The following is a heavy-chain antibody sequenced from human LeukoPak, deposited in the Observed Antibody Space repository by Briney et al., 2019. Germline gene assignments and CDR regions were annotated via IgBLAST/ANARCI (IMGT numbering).Heavy chain of an antibody. CDR2: ISAYNGNT. CDR3: ARVVHLPLSYYYYMDV. D-gene: IGHD3-10*01. CDR1: GYTFTSYG. Sequence: ASVKVSCKASGYTFTSYGISWVRQAPGQGLEWMGWISAYNGNTNYAQKLQGRVTMTTDTSTSTAYMELRSLRSDDTAVYYCARVVHLPLSYYYYMDVWGKGTTVTVSS. V-gene: IGHV1-18*01. J-gene: IGHJ6*03.